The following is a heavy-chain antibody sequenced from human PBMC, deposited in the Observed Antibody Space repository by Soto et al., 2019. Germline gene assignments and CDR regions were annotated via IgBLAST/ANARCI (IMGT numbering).Heavy chain of an antibody. V-gene: IGHV3-48*01. CDR2: ISSSSSTI. D-gene: IGHD3-22*01. Sequence: GGSLRLSCAASGFTFITYSMNWVRQAPGMGLEWVSYISSSSSTIHYADSVKGRFTISRDNAKNSLYLQMNSLRAEDTAIYYCARAPLNYDGSGYQFDYWGQGTLVTVSS. CDR3: ARAPLNYDGSGYQFDY. CDR1: GFTFITYS. J-gene: IGHJ4*02.